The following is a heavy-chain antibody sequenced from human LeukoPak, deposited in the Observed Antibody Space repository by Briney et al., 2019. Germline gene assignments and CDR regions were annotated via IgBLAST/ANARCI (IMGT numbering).Heavy chain of an antibody. CDR1: GFTFSSYA. J-gene: IGHJ6*02. CDR3: AKPPPSSYYYYYGMDV. Sequence: GGSLRLSCAASGFTFSSYAMSWVRQAPGKGLEWVSAISGNGGSTYYADSVKRRFTISRDISNNTLYLQMNSLRAEDTAVYYCAKPPPSSYYYYYGMDVWGQGTTVTVSS. D-gene: IGHD6-13*01. CDR2: ISGNGGST. V-gene: IGHV3-23*01.